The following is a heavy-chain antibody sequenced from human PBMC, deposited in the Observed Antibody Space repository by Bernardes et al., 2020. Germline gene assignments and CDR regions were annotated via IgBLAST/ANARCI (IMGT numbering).Heavy chain of an antibody. CDR2: IYYSGST. V-gene: IGHV4-61*01. J-gene: IGHJ4*02. D-gene: IGHD3-10*01. CDR1: GGSVSSVSYY. CDR3: ASGTVVRGVALFDY. Sequence: SETLSLTCTVSGGSVSSVSYYWSWLLQPPGKGLEWIGYIYYSGSTNYNPSLKSRVTISVDTSKNHFSLKLSSVTAADTAVYYCASGTVVRGVALFDYWGQGTLVTVSS.